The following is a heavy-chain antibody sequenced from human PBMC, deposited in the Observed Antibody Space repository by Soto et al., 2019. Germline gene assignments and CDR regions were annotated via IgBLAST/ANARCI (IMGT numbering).Heavy chain of an antibody. CDR2: ISGSGGST. Sequence: EVQLLESGGGLVQPGGSLRLSCAASGFTFSSYAMNWVRQAPGKGLEWVSVISGSGGSTYYADSVKGLFTITSDNSKNTLYLQMNSLRAEDTALYSFAKRSTGWYFALWGRGTLVTVSS. CDR1: GFTFSSYA. V-gene: IGHV3-23*01. CDR3: AKRSTGWYFAL. J-gene: IGHJ2*01.